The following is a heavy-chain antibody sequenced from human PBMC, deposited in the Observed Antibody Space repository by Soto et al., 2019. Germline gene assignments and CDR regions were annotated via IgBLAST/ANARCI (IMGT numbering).Heavy chain of an antibody. D-gene: IGHD6-13*01. CDR2: ISGSGGST. CDR3: AKDLLYGISWPRMPDY. V-gene: IGHV3-23*01. Sequence: PGGSLRLSCAASGFTFSSYAMNWVRQAPGKGLEWVSAISGSGGSTFYADSVKGRFTISRDNSKNTLYLQMNSLRAEDTAVYYCAKDLLYGISWPRMPDYWGQGTLVTVSS. CDR1: GFTFSSYA. J-gene: IGHJ4*02.